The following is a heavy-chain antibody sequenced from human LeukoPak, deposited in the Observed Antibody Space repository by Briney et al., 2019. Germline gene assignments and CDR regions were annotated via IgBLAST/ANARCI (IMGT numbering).Heavy chain of an antibody. J-gene: IGHJ4*02. CDR3: ATRGTSATKYFAD. V-gene: IGHV3-23*01. D-gene: IGHD1-1*01. CDR1: GFTFSSYA. CDR2: ITAGGSNT. Sequence: SGGSLRLSCAASGFTFSSYAMSWVRQAPGKGLEWVATITAGGSNTYYADSVKGRFTISRDNPKNTLHLQMNSLRAEDTAVYYCATRGTSATKYFADWGQGTPVSVSS.